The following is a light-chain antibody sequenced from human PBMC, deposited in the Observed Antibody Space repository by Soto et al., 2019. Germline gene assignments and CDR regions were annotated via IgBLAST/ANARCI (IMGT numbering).Light chain of an antibody. CDR2: GAS. J-gene: IGKJ1*01. CDR3: QQYKKWPRT. V-gene: IGKV3-20*01. CDR1: QSISSPY. Sequence: EIVLTQSPGTLSLSPGERATLSCSASQSISSPYLAWYQQKPGQAPRLLIDGASRRATGIPDRFSGSGSGTEFTLTISSLQSEDFAVYYCQQYKKWPRTFGHGTKVDI.